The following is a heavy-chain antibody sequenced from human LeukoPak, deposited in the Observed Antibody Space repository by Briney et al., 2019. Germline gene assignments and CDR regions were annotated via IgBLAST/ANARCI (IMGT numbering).Heavy chain of an antibody. Sequence: SETLSLTCAVYGGSFSGYYWSWIRQPPGKGLEWIGEINHSGSTNYNPPLKSRVTISVDTSKNQFSLKLSSVTAADTAVYYCARRGTAAWFGIFDYWGQGTLVTVSS. CDR3: ARRGTAAWFGIFDY. CDR1: GGSFSGYY. V-gene: IGHV4-34*01. CDR2: INHSGST. D-gene: IGHD6-13*01. J-gene: IGHJ4*02.